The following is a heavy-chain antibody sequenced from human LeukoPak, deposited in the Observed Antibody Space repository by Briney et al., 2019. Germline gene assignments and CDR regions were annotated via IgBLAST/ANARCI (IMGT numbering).Heavy chain of an antibody. D-gene: IGHD3-22*01. CDR1: GGSISTYY. V-gene: IGHV4-59*12. CDR2: IYYSGST. J-gene: IGHJ4*02. CDR3: ARGDSSGYYFDY. Sequence: PSETLSLTCTVSGGSISTYYWNWIRQPPGKGLEWIGYIYYSGSTFYNPSLKSRVSISVDTSKNQFSLKLTSVTAADTAVYYCARGDSSGYYFDYWGQGTLVTVSS.